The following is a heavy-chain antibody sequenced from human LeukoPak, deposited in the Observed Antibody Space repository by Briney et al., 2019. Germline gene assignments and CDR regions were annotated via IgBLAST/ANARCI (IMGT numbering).Heavy chain of an antibody. D-gene: IGHD1-26*01. Sequence: PSETLSLTCTVSGGSISSSSYYWGWIRQPPGKGLEWIGSIYYSGSTNYNPSLKSRVAISVDTSKNQFSLKLSSVTAADTAVYYCASLLEVVGATLTYFDYWGQGTLVTVSS. J-gene: IGHJ4*02. CDR1: GGSISSSSYY. CDR3: ASLLEVVGATLTYFDY. CDR2: IYYSGST. V-gene: IGHV4-39*01.